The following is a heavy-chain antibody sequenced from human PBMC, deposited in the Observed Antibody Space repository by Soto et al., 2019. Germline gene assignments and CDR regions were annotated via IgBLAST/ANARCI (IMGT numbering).Heavy chain of an antibody. V-gene: IGHV1-46*02. CDR3: ARVGGRWLRLKGFYYYGMDG. CDR2: INPIGGST. CDR1: FFTFHSYY. J-gene: IGHJ6*01. Sequence: ASVQVSCQASFFTFHSYYMHRVRQAHGQGLEWMGIINPIGGSTIYALKFQGRVTMTRDTTTSTVYMELSSLRSEDTAVYYCARVGGRWLRLKGFYYYGMDGWGQGTTVTVSS. D-gene: IGHD5-12*01.